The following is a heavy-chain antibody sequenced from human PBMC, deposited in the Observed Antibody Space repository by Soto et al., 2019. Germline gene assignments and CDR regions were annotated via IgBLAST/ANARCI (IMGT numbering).Heavy chain of an antibody. CDR1: GYTFTTNG. Sequence: QVQLVQSGAEVKKPGAPVKVSCKASGYTFTTNGISWVRQAPGQGLEWMGWISGYNGNTEYAQKFQGRVTMTTDTSPRTAYMELRSLRSDDTAVYYCARDSSSWLGAHWFGPWGQGTLVTGSS. CDR2: ISGYNGNT. V-gene: IGHV1-18*01. CDR3: ARDSSSWLGAHWFGP. D-gene: IGHD6-13*01. J-gene: IGHJ5*02.